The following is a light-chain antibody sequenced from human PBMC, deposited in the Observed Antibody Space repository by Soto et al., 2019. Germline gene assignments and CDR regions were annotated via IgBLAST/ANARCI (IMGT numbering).Light chain of an antibody. V-gene: IGLV2-8*01. Sequence: QSVLTQPPSASGSPGQSVTISCTGTSSDVGGYDYVSWYQQHPGKAPKLMIYEVTIRPSGVSDRFSGSKSGNTASLTVSGLQAEDEADYYCSSYTGGNPPSLFGNGTKVTV. J-gene: IGLJ1*01. CDR3: SSYTGGNPPSL. CDR2: EVT. CDR1: SSDVGGYDY.